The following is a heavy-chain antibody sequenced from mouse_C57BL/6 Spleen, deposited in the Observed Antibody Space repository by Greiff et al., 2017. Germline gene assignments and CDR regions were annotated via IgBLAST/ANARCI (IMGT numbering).Heavy chain of an antibody. D-gene: IGHD2-13*01. CDR3: ARSDGDLYYLDY. Sequence: QFQLQQSGAELVKPGASVKLSCKASGYTFTSYWMHWVKQRPGHGLDWIGLIHPNRGSTNYNDKFKSKATLTVDKSSSTAYMQLSSLTSEDSAVYYCARSDGDLYYLDYWGQGTTLTVSS. CDR1: GYTFTSYW. J-gene: IGHJ2*01. CDR2: IHPNRGST. V-gene: IGHV1-64*01.